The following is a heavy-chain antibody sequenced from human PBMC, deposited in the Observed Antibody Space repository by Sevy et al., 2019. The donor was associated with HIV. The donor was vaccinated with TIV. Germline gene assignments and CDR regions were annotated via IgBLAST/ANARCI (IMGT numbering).Heavy chain of an antibody. V-gene: IGHV3-23*01. CDR2: ISGSGGST. J-gene: IGHJ2*01. CDR1: GFTFSSYA. D-gene: IGHD4-4*01. CDR3: AKDLTTVAPNWCFDL. Sequence: GGSLRLSCAASGFTFSSYAMSWVRQAPGKGLEWVSAISGSGGSTYYADSVKGRFTISRDNSKNTLYLQRNSLRAEDTAEYASAKDLTTVAPNWCFDLWGRGTPVTVSS.